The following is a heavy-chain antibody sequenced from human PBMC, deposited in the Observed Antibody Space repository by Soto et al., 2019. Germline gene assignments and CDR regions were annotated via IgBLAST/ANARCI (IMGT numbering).Heavy chain of an antibody. J-gene: IGHJ6*02. CDR2: INPNSGDT. CDR3: AKGGAIVAAGTRVYLYNAMDV. D-gene: IGHD1-26*01. V-gene: IGHV1-2*02. CDR1: GYTFTGYY. Sequence: QVQLVQSGTEVKRPGDSVKVSCKASGYTFTGYYVHWVRQAPGQGLEWMGWINPNSGDTYLAQRFQGRVTMNRDTSIGTASMELRGLTSDDTAESYCAKGGAIVAAGTRVYLYNAMDVWGQGTTVTVSS.